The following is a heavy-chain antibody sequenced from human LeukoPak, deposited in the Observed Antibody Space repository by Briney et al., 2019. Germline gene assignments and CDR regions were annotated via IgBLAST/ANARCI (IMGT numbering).Heavy chain of an antibody. V-gene: IGHV4-59*12. CDR1: GVSISSYY. D-gene: IGHD3-16*01. CDR2: IYYSGST. J-gene: IGHJ4*02. Sequence: RASETLSLTCTVSGVSISSYYWSWIRQPPGKGLEWIGYIYYSGSTNYNPSLKSRVTISVDTSKNQFSLKLSSVTAADTAVYYCARGVKFILWGQGTLVTVSS. CDR3: ARGVKFIL.